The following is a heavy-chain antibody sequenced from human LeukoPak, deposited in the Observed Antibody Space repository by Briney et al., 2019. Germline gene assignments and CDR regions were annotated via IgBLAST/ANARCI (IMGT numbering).Heavy chain of an antibody. CDR3: ARLRYYDSSGYFDY. V-gene: IGHV4-38-2*02. CDR2: IYHSGST. D-gene: IGHD3-22*01. CDR1: GYSISSGYY. J-gene: IGHJ4*02. Sequence: PSETLSLTCTVSGYSISSGYYWGWTRQPPGKGLEWIGSIYHSGSTYYNPSLKSRVTISVDTSKNQFSLKLSSVTAADTAVYYCARLRYYDSSGYFDYWGQGTLVTVSS.